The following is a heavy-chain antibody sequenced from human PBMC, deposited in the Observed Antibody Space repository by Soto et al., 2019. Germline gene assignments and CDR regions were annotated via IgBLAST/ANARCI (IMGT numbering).Heavy chain of an antibody. J-gene: IGHJ4*02. V-gene: IGHV3-48*01. D-gene: IGHD2-2*02. Sequence: EVQLVESGGGLVQPGGSLRLSCAASGFTFSSYSMNWVRQAPGKGLEWVSYISSSSITIYYADSVKGRFTISRDNAKNSLYLQMHSVRAEATAVYYCARDEIVVPAAIGNYFDYWGQGTLVTVSS. CDR1: GFTFSSYS. CDR3: ARDEIVVPAAIGNYFDY. CDR2: ISSSSITI.